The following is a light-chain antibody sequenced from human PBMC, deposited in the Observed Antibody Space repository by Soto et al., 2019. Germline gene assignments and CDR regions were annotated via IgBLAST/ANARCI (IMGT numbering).Light chain of an antibody. Sequence: QSVLTQPTSVSGSPGQSISISCTGNHSDIGTYDYVSWYQQHPGRAPRLLIHGVTTRASGISDRFSASKSGLTASLTISGLQPEDEADYYCSSFTSNRIYVFGPGTKVTVL. CDR1: HSDIGTYDY. CDR2: GVT. V-gene: IGLV2-14*03. CDR3: SSFTSNRIYV. J-gene: IGLJ1*01.